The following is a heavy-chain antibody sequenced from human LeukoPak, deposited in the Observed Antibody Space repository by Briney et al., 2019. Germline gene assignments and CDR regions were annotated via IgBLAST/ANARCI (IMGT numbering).Heavy chain of an antibody. CDR3: AKDMITFGGVIVYAFDP. J-gene: IGHJ5*02. V-gene: IGHV1-2*02. D-gene: IGHD3-16*02. CDR1: GYTFTGYY. Sequence: ASVKVSCKASGYTFTGYYMHWVRQAPGQGLEWMGWINPNSGGTNYAQKFQGRVTMTRDTSISTAYMELSRLRSDDTAVYYCAKDMITFGGVIVYAFDPWGQGTLVTVFS. CDR2: INPNSGGT.